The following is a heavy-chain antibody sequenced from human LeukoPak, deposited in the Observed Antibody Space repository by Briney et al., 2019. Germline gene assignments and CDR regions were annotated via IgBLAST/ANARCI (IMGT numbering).Heavy chain of an antibody. CDR3: ARGFGEPPYYYYGMDV. J-gene: IGHJ6*02. CDR2: IIPILGIA. Sequence: SVKVSCKASGYTFTSYDINWVRQAPGQGLEWMGRIIPILGIANYAQKFQGRVTITADKSTSTAYMELSSLRSEDTAVYYCARGFGEPPYYYYGMDVWGQGTTVTVSS. V-gene: IGHV1-69*04. CDR1: GYTFTSYD. D-gene: IGHD3-10*01.